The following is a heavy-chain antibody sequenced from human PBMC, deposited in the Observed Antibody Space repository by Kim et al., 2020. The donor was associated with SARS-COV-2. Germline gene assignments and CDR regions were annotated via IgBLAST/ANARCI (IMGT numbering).Heavy chain of an antibody. CDR3: ARGLAGIAAAGTSGNWFDP. V-gene: IGHV4-34*01. D-gene: IGHD6-13*01. Sequence: SRVTISVDTSKNQFSLKLSSVTAADTAVYYCARGLAGIAAAGTSGNWFDPWGQGTLVTVSS. J-gene: IGHJ5*02.